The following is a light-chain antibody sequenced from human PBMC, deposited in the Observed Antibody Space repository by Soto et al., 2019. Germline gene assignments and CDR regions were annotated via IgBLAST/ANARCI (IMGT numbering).Light chain of an antibody. V-gene: IGLV2-14*03. J-gene: IGLJ2*01. CDR2: DVT. CDR3: GSFSSGGTVVV. CDR1: SSDIGRYNY. Sequence: QSVLTQPASVSGSPGQSITISCSGTSSDIGRYNYVSWYQQHPGKAPKLIIYDVTNRPSGVSDRFSGSKSGNTASLTISGLQAEDEADYHCGSFSSGGTVVVFGGGTKLTV.